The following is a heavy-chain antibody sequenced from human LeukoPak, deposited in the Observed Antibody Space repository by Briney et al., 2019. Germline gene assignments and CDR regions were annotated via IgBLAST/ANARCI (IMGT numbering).Heavy chain of an antibody. Sequence: SETLSLTCAVYGGSFSDYRWSWIRQPPGKGLEWIGEINHSGSTNYNPSLKSRVTISVDTSKNQFSLKLSSVTAADTAVYYCARALLYSSGLGTRDYWGQGTLVTVSS. D-gene: IGHD6-19*01. J-gene: IGHJ4*02. V-gene: IGHV4-34*01. CDR1: GGSFSDYR. CDR3: ARALLYSSGLGTRDY. CDR2: INHSGST.